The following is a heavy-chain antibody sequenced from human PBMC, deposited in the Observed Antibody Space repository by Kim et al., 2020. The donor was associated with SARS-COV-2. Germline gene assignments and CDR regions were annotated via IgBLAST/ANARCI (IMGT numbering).Heavy chain of an antibody. Sequence: SETLSLTCTVSGGSISSYYWSWIRQPPGKGLEWIGYIYYSGSTNYNPSLKSRVTISVDTSKNQFSLKLSSVTAADTAVYYCARAPDVRGSDWYFDLWGRGTLVTVSS. CDR1: GGSISSYY. J-gene: IGHJ2*01. D-gene: IGHD3-10*02. CDR2: IYYSGST. CDR3: ARAPDVRGSDWYFDL. V-gene: IGHV4-59*13.